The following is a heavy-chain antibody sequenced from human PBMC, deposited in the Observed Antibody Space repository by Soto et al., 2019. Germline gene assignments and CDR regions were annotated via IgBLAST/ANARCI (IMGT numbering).Heavy chain of an antibody. CDR1: RHSMNRYC. J-gene: IGHJ5*02. V-gene: IGHV4-59*01. Sequence: LTLTSSLSRHSMNRYCCHWIRQPPGKGLEWIGYICYSGSTNYNPSLKSRVTISVDTSKNQFSLNLGSVTAADTAVYYCARDGYYDTSGYTNWFDPWGQGTLVTVS. CDR2: ICYSGST. CDR3: ARDGYYDTSGYTNWFDP. D-gene: IGHD3-22*01.